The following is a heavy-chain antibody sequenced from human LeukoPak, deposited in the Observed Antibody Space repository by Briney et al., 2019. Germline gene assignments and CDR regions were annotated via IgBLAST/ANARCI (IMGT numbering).Heavy chain of an antibody. CDR2: IIPIFGTA. D-gene: IGHD5-12*01. CDR1: GYTFTSYG. J-gene: IGHJ4*02. Sequence: SVSVSCKASGYTFTSYGISWVRQAPGQGLEWMGGIIPIFGTANYAQKFQGRVTITADESTSTAYMELSSLRAEDTAVYYCAKSTVRGLRLIGEANIDYWGQGTLVTVSS. V-gene: IGHV1-69*13. CDR3: AKSTVRGLRLIGEANIDY.